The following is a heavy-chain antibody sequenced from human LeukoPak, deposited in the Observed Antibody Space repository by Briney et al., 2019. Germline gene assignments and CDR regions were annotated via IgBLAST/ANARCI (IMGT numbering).Heavy chain of an antibody. CDR1: DSNIGTYA. J-gene: IGHJ4*02. D-gene: IGHD6-6*01. Sequence: GGSLRLSCGAPDSNIGTYAVAWVRQVPGKGLEWVSGMSGGGLSTYYARSVKGRFTISRDTSKNTFYLEMHSLGADDTALYYCPKDRISGQGGAARILDYWGQGILVTVSS. CDR3: PKDRISGQGGAARILDY. CDR2: MSGGGLST. V-gene: IGHV3-23*01.